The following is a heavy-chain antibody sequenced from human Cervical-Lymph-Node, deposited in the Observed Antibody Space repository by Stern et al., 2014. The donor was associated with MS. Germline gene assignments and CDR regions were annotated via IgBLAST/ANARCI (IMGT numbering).Heavy chain of an antibody. D-gene: IGHD3-3*01. J-gene: IGHJ4*01. V-gene: IGHV1-2*02. Sequence: QLVQSGAEARAPGASMKVSCKASGYIFTDYYLHWVRQAPGQGLEWLGWINPNRGGTNYAQNFQGRVTMTRDTSISTAYMELRWLGSADTAVYYCARGSGTAYDLRGDYWGQGTLVTVSS. CDR1: GYIFTDYY. CDR3: ARGSGTAYDLRGDY. CDR2: INPNRGGT.